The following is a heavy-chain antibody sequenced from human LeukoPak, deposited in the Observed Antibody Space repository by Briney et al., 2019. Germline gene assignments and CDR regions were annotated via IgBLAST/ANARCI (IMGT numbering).Heavy chain of an antibody. CDR3: ARDSGTAMEKGDY. Sequence: ASVKVSCKASGYTFTSYYMHWVRQAPGQGLEWMGIINPSGGSTSYAQKFQGRVTITRDTSASTAYMELSSLRSEDTAVYYCARDSGTAMEKGDYWGQGTLVTVSS. CDR2: INPSGGST. CDR1: GYTFTSYY. J-gene: IGHJ4*02. V-gene: IGHV1-46*01. D-gene: IGHD5-18*01.